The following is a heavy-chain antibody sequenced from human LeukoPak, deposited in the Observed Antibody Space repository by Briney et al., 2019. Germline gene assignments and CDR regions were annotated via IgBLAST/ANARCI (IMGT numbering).Heavy chain of an antibody. J-gene: IGHJ5*02. D-gene: IGHD4-23*01. CDR1: GGSFSGYY. V-gene: IGHV4-34*01. CDR2: INHSGST. Sequence: PSETLSLTCAVYGGSFSGYYWSWIRQPPGKGLEWIGEINHSGSTNYNPSLKSRVTISVDTSKNQFSLKLSSVTAADTAVYYCARGITTVVTLNWFDPWGQGTLVTVSS. CDR3: ARGITTVVTLNWFDP.